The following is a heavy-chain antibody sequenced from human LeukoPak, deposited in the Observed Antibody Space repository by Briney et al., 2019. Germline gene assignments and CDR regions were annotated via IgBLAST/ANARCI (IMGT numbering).Heavy chain of an antibody. CDR1: GYTFTSYA. D-gene: IGHD3-22*01. CDR3: AYGGSSGYFL. CDR2: INAGNGNT. Sequence: GASVKVSCKASGYTFTSYAMNWVRQAPGQGLEWMGWINAGNGNTKYSQKFQGRVTITRDTSASTAYMELSSLRSEDTAVYYCAYGGSSGYFLWGQGTLVTVSS. J-gene: IGHJ4*02. V-gene: IGHV1-3*01.